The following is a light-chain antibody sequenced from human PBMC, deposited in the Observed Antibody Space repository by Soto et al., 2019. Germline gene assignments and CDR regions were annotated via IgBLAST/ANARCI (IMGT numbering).Light chain of an antibody. CDR3: SSYTSSSTQ. Sequence: QSALTQPASVSGSPGQSITISCTGTSSDVGGYNYVSWYQQHPGKAPKLMIYEVSNRPSGVSNRFSGSKSGNTASLTISGLQAEDEADYYCSSYTSSSTQFGGGTK. CDR1: SSDVGGYNY. J-gene: IGLJ3*02. V-gene: IGLV2-14*01. CDR2: EVS.